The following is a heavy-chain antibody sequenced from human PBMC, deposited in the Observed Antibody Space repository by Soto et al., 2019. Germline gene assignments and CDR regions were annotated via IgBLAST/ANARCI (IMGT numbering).Heavy chain of an antibody. Sequence: GESLKISCKGSGYSFTSYWISWVRQMPGKGLEWMGRIDPSDSYTNYSPSFQGHVTISADRSISTAYLQWSSLKASDTAMYYCASRYYDSSGYDGDYWGQGTLVTVSS. CDR3: ASRYYDSSGYDGDY. CDR2: IDPSDSYT. D-gene: IGHD3-22*01. J-gene: IGHJ4*02. CDR1: GYSFTSYW. V-gene: IGHV5-10-1*01.